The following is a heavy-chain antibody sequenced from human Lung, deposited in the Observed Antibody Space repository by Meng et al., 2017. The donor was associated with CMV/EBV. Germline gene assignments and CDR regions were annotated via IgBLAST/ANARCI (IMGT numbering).Heavy chain of an antibody. CDR2: IYTSGST. D-gene: IGHD5-24*01. Sequence: GLSQASGPRLAKPSQTLSLTCTVSGGSISSGSYYWSWIRQPAGKGLEWIGRIYTSGSTNYNPSLKSRVTISVDTSKNQFSLKLSSVTAADTAVYYCASSMATITFAFDYWGQGTLVTVSS. V-gene: IGHV4-61*02. CDR1: GGSISSGSYY. CDR3: ASSMATITFAFDY. J-gene: IGHJ4*02.